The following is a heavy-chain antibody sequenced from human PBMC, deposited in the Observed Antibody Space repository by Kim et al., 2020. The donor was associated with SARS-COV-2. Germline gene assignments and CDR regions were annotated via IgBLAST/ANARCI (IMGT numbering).Heavy chain of an antibody. D-gene: IGHD2-2*01. CDR2: ISKSSTYI. J-gene: IGHJ4*02. V-gene: IGHV3-21*01. CDR1: GFTFSTYS. CDR3: VREEGTSSWKY. Sequence: GGSLRLSCAASGFTFSTYSMNWVRQAPGKGLEWVSSISKSSTYIYYLDSVRGRFTISRDNAKNSLYLQMDSLRVEDTAVFYCVREEGTSSWKYWGQGTLVTVSS.